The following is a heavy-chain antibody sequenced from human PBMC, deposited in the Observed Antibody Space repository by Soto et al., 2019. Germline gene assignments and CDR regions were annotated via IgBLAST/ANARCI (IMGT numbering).Heavy chain of an antibody. J-gene: IGHJ4*02. CDR1: GFTFSSYG. D-gene: IGHD2-2*01. Sequence: QVQLVESGGGVVQPGRSLRLSCAASGFTFSSYGMHWVRQAPGKGLEWVAVIWYDGSNKYYADSVKGRFTISRDNSKKTLYLQMNSLRAEDTAVYYCAREGLYCSSTSCYFKDWGRGTLVTVSS. V-gene: IGHV3-33*01. CDR2: IWYDGSNK. CDR3: AREGLYCSSTSCYFKD.